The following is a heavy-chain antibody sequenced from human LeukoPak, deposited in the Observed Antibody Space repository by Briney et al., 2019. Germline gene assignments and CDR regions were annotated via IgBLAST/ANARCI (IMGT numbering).Heavy chain of an antibody. Sequence: PSETLSLTCTVSGGSISSYYWSWIRQPPGKGLEWIGYIYNSGSTNYNHSLKSRVTISVDTSKNQFSLKLTSVTAADTAVYYCARLNVLSGSPLHHFDHWGQGTLVTVSS. V-gene: IGHV4-59*08. D-gene: IGHD6-13*01. CDR2: IYNSGST. J-gene: IGHJ4*02. CDR3: ARLNVLSGSPLHHFDH. CDR1: GGSISSYY.